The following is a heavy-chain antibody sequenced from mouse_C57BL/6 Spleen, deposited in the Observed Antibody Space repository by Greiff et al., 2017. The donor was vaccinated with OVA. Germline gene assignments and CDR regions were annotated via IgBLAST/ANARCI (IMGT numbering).Heavy chain of an antibody. CDR2: ISYSGST. J-gene: IGHJ2*01. D-gene: IGHD1-2*01. Sequence: VQLQQSGPGMVKPSQSLSLTCTVTGYSITSGYDWHWIRHFPGNKLEWMGYISYSGSTNYNPSLKSRISITHDTSKNHFFLKLNSVTTEDTATYYCARHYYYFDYWGQGTTLTVSS. CDR3: ARHYYYFDY. CDR1: GYSITSGYD. V-gene: IGHV3-1*01.